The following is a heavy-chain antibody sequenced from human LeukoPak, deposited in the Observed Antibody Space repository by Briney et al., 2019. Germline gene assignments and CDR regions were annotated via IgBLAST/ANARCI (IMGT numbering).Heavy chain of an antibody. D-gene: IGHD1-26*01. J-gene: IGHJ3*02. Sequence: GGSLRLSCAASGFTFSNYWMHWVRQVPGKGLVWVSLINRDGSTTNYADSVKGRFTISRDNAKNVLYLQMNSLRAEDTAVYYCARGGSYLSAFDIWGQGTMVTVSS. CDR1: GFTFSNYW. CDR2: INRDGSTT. V-gene: IGHV3-74*01. CDR3: ARGGSYLSAFDI.